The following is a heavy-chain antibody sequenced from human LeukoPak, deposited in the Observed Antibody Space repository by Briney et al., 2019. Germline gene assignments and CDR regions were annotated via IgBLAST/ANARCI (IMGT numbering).Heavy chain of an antibody. D-gene: IGHD5-24*01. Sequence: SETLSLTCAVSGGSFSGYYWSWLRQPPGKGLEWIGEINHSGSTNYNPSLKSRVTISVDTSKNQFSLKLSSVTAADTAVYYCARVGRDGYNYWFDPWGQGTLVTVSS. CDR1: GGSFSGYY. J-gene: IGHJ5*02. CDR3: ARVGRDGYNYWFDP. V-gene: IGHV4-34*01. CDR2: INHSGST.